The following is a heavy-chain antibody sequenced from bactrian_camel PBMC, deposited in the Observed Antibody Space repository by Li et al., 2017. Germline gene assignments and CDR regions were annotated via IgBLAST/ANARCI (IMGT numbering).Heavy chain of an antibody. CDR3: ARGEPVSFGY. V-gene: IGHV3S40*01. CDR1: GLSRCIGG. CDR2: ISSSSVST. Sequence: VQLVESGGGSAQAGGSLRLSCAASGLSRCIGGMTWVRQAPGKGLEWVSAISSSSVSTYYADSVKGRFTISQDNAKNTVYLHMYSLKPEDTAVYYCARGEPVSFGYWGQGTQVTVS. J-gene: IGHJ6*01.